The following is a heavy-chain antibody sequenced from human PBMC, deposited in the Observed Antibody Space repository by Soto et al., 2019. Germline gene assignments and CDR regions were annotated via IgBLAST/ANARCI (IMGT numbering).Heavy chain of an antibody. CDR2: IYYMGRT. D-gene: IGHD4-17*01. CDR1: SISTYY. CDR3: ARDYGDNLSYYFDY. Sequence: SETLSLTCTVDSISTYYWNWIRQPPGKGLEWIGYIYYMGRTNYNSSLKSRVSMSIDTSKNQFSLKLSSVTAADTAVYYCARDYGDNLSYYFDYWGQGTLVTVSS. J-gene: IGHJ4*02. V-gene: IGHV4-59*12.